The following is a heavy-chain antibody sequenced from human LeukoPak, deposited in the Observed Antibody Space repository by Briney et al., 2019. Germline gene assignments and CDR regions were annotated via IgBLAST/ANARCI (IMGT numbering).Heavy chain of an antibody. CDR3: AGESSAMLYWAFDI. Sequence: PSETLSLTCTVSGYSISSGYYWSWIRQPAGKGLEWIGRIYTSGSTNYNPSLKSRVTISVDTSKNQFSLKLSSVTAADTAVYYCAGESSAMLYWAFDIWGQGTMLTVSS. V-gene: IGHV4-61*02. CDR2: IYTSGST. J-gene: IGHJ3*02. CDR1: GYSISSGYY. D-gene: IGHD5-18*01.